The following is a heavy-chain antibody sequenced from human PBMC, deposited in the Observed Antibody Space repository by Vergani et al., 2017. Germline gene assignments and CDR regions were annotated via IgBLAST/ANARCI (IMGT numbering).Heavy chain of an antibody. CDR3: ARVIDGYNSYNWFDP. D-gene: IGHD5-24*01. CDR2: ISAYNGNT. J-gene: IGHJ5*02. Sequence: QVQLVQSGAEVKKPGASVKVSCKASGYTFTSYGISWVRQAPGQGLEWMGWISAYNGNTNYAQKLQGRVTMTTDTSTRTAYMELRSLRSDDTAVYYCARVIDGYNSYNWFDPWGQGTLVTVSS. CDR1: GYTFTSYG. V-gene: IGHV1-18*01.